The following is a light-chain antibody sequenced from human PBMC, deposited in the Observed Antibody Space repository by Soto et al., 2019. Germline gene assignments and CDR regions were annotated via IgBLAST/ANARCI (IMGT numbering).Light chain of an antibody. CDR1: SSDVGLYDH. CDR3: CSYAGTPYV. CDR2: GVN. V-gene: IGLV2-11*01. Sequence: QSALTQPRSVSGSPGQSVTISCTGSSSDVGLYDHVSWYQQHPGKAPKFVIYGVNERPSGVPDRFSGSKSGNTASLTISGLRSEDEADSYCCSYAGTPYVFVSGTKVTVL. J-gene: IGLJ1*01.